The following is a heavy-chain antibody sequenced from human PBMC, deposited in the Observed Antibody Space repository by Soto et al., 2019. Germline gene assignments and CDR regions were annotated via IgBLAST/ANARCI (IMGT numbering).Heavy chain of an antibody. CDR3: ARGSINYSSGYYYFDY. D-gene: IGHD3-22*01. J-gene: IGHJ4*02. CDR2: INHSGST. V-gene: IGHV4-34*01. CDR1: GGSFSGYY. Sequence: PXESLSLPCAVYGGSFSGYYWSWIRQPPGKGLEWIGEINHSGSTNYNPSLKSRVTISVDTSKNQFSLKLSSVTAADTAVYYCARGSINYSSGYYYFDYWGQGTLVTVSS.